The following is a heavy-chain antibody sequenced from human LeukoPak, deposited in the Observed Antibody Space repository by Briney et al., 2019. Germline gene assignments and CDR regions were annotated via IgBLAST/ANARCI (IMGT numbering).Heavy chain of an antibody. V-gene: IGHV1-69*01. CDR1: GGTFIIYA. D-gene: IGHD3-22*01. CDR3: AREPTYYYDSSGYSLYYFDY. J-gene: IGHJ4*02. CDR2: IIPIFGTA. Sequence: SVKVSCKASGGTFIIYAISWVRQAPGQGLEWMGGIIPIFGTANYAQKFQGRVTITADESTSTAYMELSSLRSEDTAVYYCAREPTYYYDSSGYSLYYFDYWGQGTLVTVSS.